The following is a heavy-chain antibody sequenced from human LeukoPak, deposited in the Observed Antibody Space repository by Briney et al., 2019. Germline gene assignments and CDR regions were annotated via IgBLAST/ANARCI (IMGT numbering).Heavy chain of an antibody. V-gene: IGHV3-21*01. Sequence: PGGSLRLSCAASGFTFSSYSMNGVRQAPGKGLEGVPSISSSSSYIYYADSVKGRFTISRDNAKNSLYLQMNSLRAEDTAVYYCARPPRGDYYGSGSYYEISYYYYMDVWGKGTTVTVSS. CDR2: ISSSSSYI. J-gene: IGHJ6*03. CDR1: GFTFSSYS. D-gene: IGHD3-10*01. CDR3: ARPPRGDYYGSGSYYEISYYYYMDV.